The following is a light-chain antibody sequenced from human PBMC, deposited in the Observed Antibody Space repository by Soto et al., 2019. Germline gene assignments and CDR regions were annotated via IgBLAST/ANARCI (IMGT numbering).Light chain of an antibody. Sequence: DIVMTQSPDSLTVSLGERATINCKSSQSVLYSSNNKNYLAWYQQKPGQPPKSLIYWASTRESGAPDRFSGSGSGTDFTLTISSLQAEDVAVYYCHQYYSTPYTFGQGTKLEIK. CDR1: QSVLYSSNNKNY. V-gene: IGKV4-1*01. CDR3: HQYYSTPYT. J-gene: IGKJ2*01. CDR2: WAS.